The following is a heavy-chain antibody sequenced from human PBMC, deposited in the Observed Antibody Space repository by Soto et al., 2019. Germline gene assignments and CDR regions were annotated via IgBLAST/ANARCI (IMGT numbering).Heavy chain of an antibody. V-gene: IGHV3-74*01. CDR1: GFTFSSYW. CDR3: ARAIYSGSYLTGFDY. D-gene: IGHD1-26*01. Sequence: GGSLRLSCAASGFTFSSYWMHWVRQAPGKGLVWVSRINSDGSSTSYADSVKGRFTTSRDNAKNTLYLQMNSLRAEDTAVYYCARAIYSGSYLTGFDYWGQGTLVTVSS. CDR2: INSDGSST. J-gene: IGHJ4*02.